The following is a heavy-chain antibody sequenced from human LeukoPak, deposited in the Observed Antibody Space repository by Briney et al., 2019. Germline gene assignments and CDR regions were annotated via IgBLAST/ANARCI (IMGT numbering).Heavy chain of an antibody. V-gene: IGHV4-30-4*01. D-gene: IGHD3-22*01. CDR3: ARDRDSSGYFDY. J-gene: IGHJ4*02. CDR1: GGSISSGDYY. Sequence: SQTLSLTCTVSGGSISSGDYYWRWIRQPPGKGLEWVGYIYYSGSTYYNPSLKSRVTISVDTSKNQFSLKLSSVTAADTAVYYCARDRDSSGYFDYWGQGTLVTVSS. CDR2: IYYSGST.